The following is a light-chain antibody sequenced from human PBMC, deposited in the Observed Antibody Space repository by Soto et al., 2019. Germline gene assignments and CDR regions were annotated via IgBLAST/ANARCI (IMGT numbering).Light chain of an antibody. CDR2: SND. Sequence: QSVLTQPPSASGTPGQRVTVSCSGSSSNIASNTVNWYQQLPGTAPKLLIYSNDQRPSGVPDRFSASKSGTSASLAISGLQSEDEADYYCASWDDSLNGHVFATGTKVTV. J-gene: IGLJ1*01. CDR3: ASWDDSLNGHV. V-gene: IGLV1-44*01. CDR1: SSNIASNT.